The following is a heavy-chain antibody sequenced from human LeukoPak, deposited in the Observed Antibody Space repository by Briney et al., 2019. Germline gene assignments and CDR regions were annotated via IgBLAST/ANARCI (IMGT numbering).Heavy chain of an antibody. D-gene: IGHD3-10*01. J-gene: IGHJ6*02. V-gene: IGHV3-43D*03. CDR1: GFTFDDYA. Sequence: GGSLRLSCAASGFTFDDYAMHWVRQAPGKGLEWVCLISWDGGSPYYADSVKGRFTISRDNSKNSLYLQMNSLRAEDTALYYCAKSYGSGSLYYYGMDVWGQATTVTAPS. CDR3: AKSYGSGSLYYYGMDV. CDR2: ISWDGGSP.